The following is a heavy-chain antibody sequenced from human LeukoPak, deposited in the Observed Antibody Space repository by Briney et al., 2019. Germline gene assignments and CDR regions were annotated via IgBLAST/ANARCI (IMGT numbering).Heavy chain of an antibody. CDR3: GRGSYYDY. CDR1: GYTFTSYG. D-gene: IGHD1-26*01. V-gene: IGHV1-18*01. CDR2: ISTYNGNT. J-gene: IGHJ4*02. Sequence: VASVKVSCKASGYTFTSYGISWVRQAPGQGLEWMGWISTYNGNTNYAQKVQGGVTMTTDTSTSTAYMELRSLRSDDTAVYYCGRGSYYDYWGQGTLVTVSS.